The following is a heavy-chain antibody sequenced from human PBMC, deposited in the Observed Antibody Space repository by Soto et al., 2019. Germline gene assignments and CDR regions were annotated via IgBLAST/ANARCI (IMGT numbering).Heavy chain of an antibody. V-gene: IGHV3-30*02. CDR2: IQYDGNTK. CDR1: GFNFNIYG. Sequence: QVQXVXSGGSVVQPXXXLXLSCAASGFNFNIYGLHWVRQAPGKGLEWVAFIQYDGNTKYYADSVKGRFXXXXXXSKXXXXXXXXXXXXXXXXXXXXXXXAGTXQXGXFDCWGQGTLVTV. CDR3: XXXAGTXQXGXFDC. J-gene: IGHJ4*02.